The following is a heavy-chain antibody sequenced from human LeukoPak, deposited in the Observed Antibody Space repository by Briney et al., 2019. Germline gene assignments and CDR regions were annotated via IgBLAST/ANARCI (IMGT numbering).Heavy chain of an antibody. CDR1: GFTFTDYH. CDR2: ISPGGGSK. J-gene: IGHJ4*02. D-gene: IGHD6-19*01. Sequence: GGSLRLSCAAFGFTFTDYHLSWIRQAPGKGLECVSYISPGGGSKYFADSVKGRFTISRDNAKNSLYRQMNSLTAEDTAVYYCAGGRDTAVAGPGGYFDYWAQGTLVTVSS. V-gene: IGHV3-11*01. CDR3: AGGRDTAVAGPGGYFDY.